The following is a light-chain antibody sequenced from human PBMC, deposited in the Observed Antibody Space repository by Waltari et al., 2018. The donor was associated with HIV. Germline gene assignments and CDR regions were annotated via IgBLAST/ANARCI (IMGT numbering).Light chain of an antibody. Sequence: VMTQSPATLSVSLGERVTLSCRDSQSVSINLAWYHQKPGQAPRLRLYGAATRATGIPARLSCSGSGTEFTLTISSLQSEDFAVYYCQQYNKWPPEENTFGQGTRLEI. CDR2: GAA. CDR1: QSVSIN. CDR3: QQYNKWPPEENT. J-gene: IGKJ2*01. V-gene: IGKV3-15*01.